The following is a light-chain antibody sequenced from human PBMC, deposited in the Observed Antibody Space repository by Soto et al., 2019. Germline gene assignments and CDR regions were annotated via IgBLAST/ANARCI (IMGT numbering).Light chain of an antibody. J-gene: IGKJ5*01. Sequence: EILMTQSPVTLSVSPGERATLSCRASQSAGNFLAWYQQKPGQAPRLLIYYISTRATGIPARFSGSGSGTEFTLTINSLQSEDSAVYYCQQHNQWPITFGQGTRLEIK. V-gene: IGKV3D-15*01. CDR2: YIS. CDR1: QSAGNF. CDR3: QQHNQWPIT.